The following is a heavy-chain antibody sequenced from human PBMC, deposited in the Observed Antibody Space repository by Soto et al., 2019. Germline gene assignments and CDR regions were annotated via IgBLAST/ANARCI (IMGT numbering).Heavy chain of an antibody. D-gene: IGHD1-26*01. Sequence: SETLSLTCTVSGASITFGGYSWSWIRQTPGKGLEWIGYINHLETTFYNPSFESRLTLSIDRAKNQFSLKLHSMSAADRAVYFCARGGGSDSFDYWSQGTLVTVSS. CDR2: INHLETT. CDR3: ARGGGSDSFDY. CDR1: GASITFGGYS. J-gene: IGHJ4*02. V-gene: IGHV4-30-2*01.